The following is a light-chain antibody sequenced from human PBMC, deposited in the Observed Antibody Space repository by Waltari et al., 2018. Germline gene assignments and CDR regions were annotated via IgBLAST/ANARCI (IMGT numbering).Light chain of an antibody. CDR2: GAS. J-gene: IGKJ4*01. CDR1: QSVSSN. CDR3: EQYDNCPS. V-gene: IGKV3-15*01. Sequence: EIVMTQSPATLSASLGERVTLYCRASQSVSSNLAWYQQKPGQAPRRLISGASTRATEIPARFSGCGSVTDFSLAISSLQSEDFAVYYGEQYDNCPSFSGRTKLEIK.